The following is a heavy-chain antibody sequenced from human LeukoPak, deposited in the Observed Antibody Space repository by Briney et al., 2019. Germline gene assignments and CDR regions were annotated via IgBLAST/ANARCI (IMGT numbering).Heavy chain of an antibody. CDR3: AKGPSSTTCCPFDY. D-gene: IGHD2-2*01. J-gene: IGHJ4*02. CDR2: LTGSGDAT. CDR1: GFTFSSYA. V-gene: IGHV3-23*01. Sequence: PGGSLRLSCAASGFTFSSYAMAWVRQAPGKGLEWVSVLTGSGDATYYADSVKGRFILSRDNSKNTLYLQINNLRAEDTAVYYCAKGPSSTTCCPFDYWGQGTLVTVSS.